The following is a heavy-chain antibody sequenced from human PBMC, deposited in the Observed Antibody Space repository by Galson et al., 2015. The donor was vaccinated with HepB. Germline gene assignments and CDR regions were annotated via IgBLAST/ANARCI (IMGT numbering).Heavy chain of an antibody. D-gene: IGHD2-8*01. CDR1: GDSVSSSIGA. J-gene: IGHJ4*02. V-gene: IGHV6-1*01. Sequence: CAISGDSVSSSIGAWNWIRQSPSRGLEWLGRTYYRSKWYNEYAVSVKSRITINPDTSKNQFSLQLNSVTPEDTAAYYCARGVTKFDYWGQGTLVTVSS. CDR3: ARGVTKFDY. CDR2: TYYRSKWYN.